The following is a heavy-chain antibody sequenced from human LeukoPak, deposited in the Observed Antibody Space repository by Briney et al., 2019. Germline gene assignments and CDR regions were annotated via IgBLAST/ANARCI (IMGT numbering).Heavy chain of an antibody. Sequence: PGRSLRLSCAASGFTFSSYAMHWVRQAPGKGLEWVAVISYDGSNKYYADSVKGRFTISRDNSKNTLYLQMNSLRAEDTAVYYCARALRLRFDDGDYWGQGTLVTVSS. CDR3: ARALRLRFDDGDY. J-gene: IGHJ4*02. V-gene: IGHV3-30-3*01. D-gene: IGHD3-10*01. CDR1: GFTFSSYA. CDR2: ISYDGSNK.